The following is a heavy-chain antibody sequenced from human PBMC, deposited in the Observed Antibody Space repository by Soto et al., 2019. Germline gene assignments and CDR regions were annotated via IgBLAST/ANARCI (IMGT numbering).Heavy chain of an antibody. D-gene: IGHD3-16*01. Sequence: QVQLMQSGAEVKQPGASVKVSCKASGYTFTNYYMHWVRQVPGQGLEWMGISNPSGGGPAHAQNFRGRPTTPRDASTATIYMELHRLRSEETAVCFCARSDVGGDGALEVWCQGTMVTVSS. J-gene: IGHJ3*01. CDR2: SNPSGGGP. V-gene: IGHV1-46*03. CDR1: GYTFTNYY. CDR3: ARSDVGGDGALEV.